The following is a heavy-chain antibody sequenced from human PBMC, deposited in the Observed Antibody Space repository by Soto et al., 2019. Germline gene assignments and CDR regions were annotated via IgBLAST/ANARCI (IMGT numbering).Heavy chain of an antibody. J-gene: IGHJ4*02. D-gene: IGHD1-26*01. CDR2: ISYDGSNK. CDR1: GFTFSSYG. V-gene: IGHV3-30*18. CDR3: AKEDLVGLLYYVDY. Sequence: QVQVVESGGGVVQPGRSLRLSCAASGFTFSSYGMHWVRQAPGKGLEWVAVISYDGSNKYYTDSVKGRFTISRDNSKNTLYLQMNSLRAEDTAVYYCAKEDLVGLLYYVDYWGQGTLVTVSS.